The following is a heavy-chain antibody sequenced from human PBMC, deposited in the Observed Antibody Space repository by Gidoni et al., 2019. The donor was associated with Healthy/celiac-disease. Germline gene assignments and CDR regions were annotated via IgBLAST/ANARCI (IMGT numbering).Heavy chain of an antibody. CDR3: ARLSGDYYDSSGYYYSWYFDL. J-gene: IGHJ2*01. Sequence: EVQLVQSGAEVKKPGEALKISCKGSGYSFTSYWIGWVRQMPGKGLEWMGIIYPGDSDTRYSPSFQGQVTISADKSISTAYLQWSSLKASDTAMYYCARLSGDYYDSSGYYYSWYFDLWGRGTLVTVSS. CDR2: IYPGDSDT. D-gene: IGHD3-22*01. CDR1: GYSFTSYW. V-gene: IGHV5-51*01.